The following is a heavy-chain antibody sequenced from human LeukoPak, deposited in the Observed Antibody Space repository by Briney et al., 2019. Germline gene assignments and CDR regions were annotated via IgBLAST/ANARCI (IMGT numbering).Heavy chain of an antibody. J-gene: IGHJ4*02. CDR1: GFTFSSYS. Sequence: GGSLTLSCAASGFTFSSYSMNWVRQAPGKGLEWVSSISSSSSYIYYADSVKGRFTISRDNAKSSLYLQMNTLRAEDTAVYYCARVVAGTKGLFDYWGQGTLVTVSS. D-gene: IGHD6-19*01. V-gene: IGHV3-21*01. CDR3: ARVVAGTKGLFDY. CDR2: ISSSSSYI.